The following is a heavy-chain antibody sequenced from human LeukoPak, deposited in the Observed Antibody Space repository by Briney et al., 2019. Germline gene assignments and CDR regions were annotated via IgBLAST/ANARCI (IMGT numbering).Heavy chain of an antibody. CDR3: ATLEHCSGGSCYSLYYYYGMDV. CDR1: GYTLTELS. CDR2: FDPEDGET. D-gene: IGHD2-15*01. V-gene: IGHV1-24*01. Sequence: ASVKVSCKVSGYTLTELSMHWVRQAPGKGLEWMGGFDPEDGETIYAQKFQGRVTMTEDTSTDTAYMELSSLRSEDTAVYYCATLEHCSGGSCYSLYYYYGMDVWGQGTTVTVSS. J-gene: IGHJ6*02.